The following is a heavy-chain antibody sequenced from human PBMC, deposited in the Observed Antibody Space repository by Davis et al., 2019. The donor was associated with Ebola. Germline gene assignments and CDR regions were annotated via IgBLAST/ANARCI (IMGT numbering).Heavy chain of an antibody. Sequence: GESLKISCAASGFTVSSNYMSWVRQAPGKGLEWVSGISDSGGSTYYADSVKGRFSISRDNSKNTLYVQMNNLRAEDTAVYYCAKTRRGIVVVTATHDAFDIWGQGTMVTVSS. V-gene: IGHV3-23*01. D-gene: IGHD2-21*02. CDR3: AKTRRGIVVVTATHDAFDI. CDR1: GFTVSSNY. CDR2: ISDSGGST. J-gene: IGHJ3*02.